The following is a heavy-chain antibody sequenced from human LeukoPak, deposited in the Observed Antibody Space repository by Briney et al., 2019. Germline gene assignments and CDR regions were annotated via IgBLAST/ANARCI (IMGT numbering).Heavy chain of an antibody. D-gene: IGHD6-19*01. J-gene: IGHJ4*02. CDR2: IYYSGST. CDR3: ARHHYSSRGFDY. V-gene: IGHV4-39*01. CDR1: GGSISSSSYY. Sequence: PSETLSLTCTVSGGSISSSSYYWGWIRQPPGKGLEWIGSIYYSGSTYYSPSLKSRVTISVDTSKNQFSLKLSSVTAADTAVYYCARHHYSSRGFDYWGQGTLVTVSS.